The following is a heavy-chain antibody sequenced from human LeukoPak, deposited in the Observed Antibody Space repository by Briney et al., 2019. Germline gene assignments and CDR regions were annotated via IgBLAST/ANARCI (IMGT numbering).Heavy chain of an antibody. D-gene: IGHD1-26*01. Sequence: GGSLRLSCAASGFTFSSYWRSWVRQAPGKGLEWVANIKQDGSEKYYVDSVKGRFTISRDIAKNSLYLQMNSLRVEDTAVYYCATPGGYWGQGTLVTVSS. V-gene: IGHV3-7*01. J-gene: IGHJ4*02. CDR3: ATPGGY. CDR1: GFTFSSYW. CDR2: IKQDGSEK.